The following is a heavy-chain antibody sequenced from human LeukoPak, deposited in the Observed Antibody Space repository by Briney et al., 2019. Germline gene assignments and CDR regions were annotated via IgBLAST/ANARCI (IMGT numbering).Heavy chain of an antibody. CDR1: GDSVSSGNYY. CDR2: IYYGGNT. Sequence: SETLSLTCAVSGDSVSSGNYYWSWIRQPPGKGLEWIGYIYYGGNTNYNPSLQSRVTISVDTSKSQFSLKLSSVTAADTAVYYCVRQPKGSNGGFDYWGQGTLVTVSS. CDR3: VRQPKGSNGGFDY. J-gene: IGHJ4*02. D-gene: IGHD4-23*01. V-gene: IGHV4-61*01.